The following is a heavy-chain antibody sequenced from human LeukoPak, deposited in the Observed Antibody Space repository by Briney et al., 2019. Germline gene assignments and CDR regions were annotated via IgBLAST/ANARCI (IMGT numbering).Heavy chain of an antibody. Sequence: GRSLRLSCAASGFIFDDYAMHWVRQAPGKGLEWVSGISWNSGRTDYADSVKGRFTISRDNAKNSLYLQMNSLRSEDMALYYCTKGIGYTSGQGFDYWGQGTLVTVSS. V-gene: IGHV3-9*03. CDR1: GFIFDDYA. D-gene: IGHD6-19*01. CDR2: ISWNSGRT. J-gene: IGHJ4*02. CDR3: TKGIGYTSGQGFDY.